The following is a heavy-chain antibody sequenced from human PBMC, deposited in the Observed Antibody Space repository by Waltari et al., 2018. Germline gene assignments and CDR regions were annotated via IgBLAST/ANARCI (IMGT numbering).Heavy chain of an antibody. D-gene: IGHD3-10*01. CDR2: INHSGST. Sequence: QVQLQQWGAGLLKPSETLSLTSAVYGGSFSGYYWSWIRQPPGKGLGWIGEINHSGSTNYNPSLKSRVSISVDTSKNQFSLKLSSVTAADTAVYYCARVGGSYYIDYWGQGTLVTVSS. V-gene: IGHV4-34*01. CDR1: GGSFSGYY. CDR3: ARVGGSYYIDY. J-gene: IGHJ4*02.